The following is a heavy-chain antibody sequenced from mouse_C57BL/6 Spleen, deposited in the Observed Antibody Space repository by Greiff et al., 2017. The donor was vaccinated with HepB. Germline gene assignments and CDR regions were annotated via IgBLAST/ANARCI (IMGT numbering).Heavy chain of an antibody. CDR1: GYSITSGYY. J-gene: IGHJ4*01. Sequence: EVQLQESGPGLVKPSQSLSLTCSVTGYSITSGYYWNWIRQFPGNKLEWMGYISYDGSNNYNPSLKNRIPITRDTSKNQFFLKLNSVTTEDTATYYCAREGVAMDYWGQGTSVTVSS. CDR3: AREGVAMDY. V-gene: IGHV3-6*01. CDR2: ISYDGSN.